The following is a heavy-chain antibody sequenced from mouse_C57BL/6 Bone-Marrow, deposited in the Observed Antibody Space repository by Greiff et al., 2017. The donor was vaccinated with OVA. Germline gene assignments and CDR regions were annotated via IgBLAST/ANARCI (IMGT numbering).Heavy chain of an antibody. CDR3: ARRTLRTGYYYDY. CDR1: GYTFTDYY. V-gene: IGHV1-84*01. Sequence: QVQLQQSGPELVKPGASVKISCKASGYTFTDYYINWVKQRPGQGLEWIGRIYPGSGTTTYHEKFQGKATLTVDTSSSTAAMQLSSLTSEDSAVDYCARRTLRTGYYYDYWGKGTTLTFSS. CDR2: IYPGSGTT. J-gene: IGHJ2*01. D-gene: IGHD4-1*01.